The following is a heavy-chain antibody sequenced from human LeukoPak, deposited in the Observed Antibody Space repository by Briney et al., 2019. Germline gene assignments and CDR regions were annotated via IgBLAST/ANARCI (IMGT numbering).Heavy chain of an antibody. D-gene: IGHD1-1*01. CDR3: ATNEGP. Sequence: PSETLSLTCTVSGGSISGSAYCWGWIRQPPGKGLEWIGNIYYSGSTYYSPSLKSRITISVDTSKNQFSLKLTSVTAADTAVYYCATNEGPWGQGTLVTVSS. CDR2: IYYSGST. CDR1: GGSISGSAYC. J-gene: IGHJ5*02. V-gene: IGHV4-39*01.